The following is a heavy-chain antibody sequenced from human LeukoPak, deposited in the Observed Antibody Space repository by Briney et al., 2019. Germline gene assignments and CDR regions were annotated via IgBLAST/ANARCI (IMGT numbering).Heavy chain of an antibody. D-gene: IGHD3-22*01. CDR2: ISGSGGST. CDR3: AKDYYDSSGYYGNPDY. Sequence: GGSLRLSCAASGFTFSSYWMSWVRQAPGKGLEWVSAISGSGGSTYYADSVKGRFTISRDNSKNTLYLQMNSLRAEDTAVYYCAKDYYDSSGYYGNPDYWGQGTLVTVSS. V-gene: IGHV3-23*01. J-gene: IGHJ4*02. CDR1: GFTFSSYW.